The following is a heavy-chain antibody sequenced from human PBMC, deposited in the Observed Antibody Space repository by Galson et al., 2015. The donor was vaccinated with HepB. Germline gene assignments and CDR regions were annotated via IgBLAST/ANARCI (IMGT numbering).Heavy chain of an antibody. Sequence: LRLSCAASGFTFSSYSMNWVRQAPGKGREWVSYISSSSSTIYYADSVKGRFTLSRDNAKNSLNLQMNSLRAEDTAVYYCASHYDNSGKITDAFDIWGQGTMVTVSS. CDR2: ISSSSSTI. D-gene: IGHD3-22*01. J-gene: IGHJ3*02. CDR1: GFTFSSYS. CDR3: ASHYDNSGKITDAFDI. V-gene: IGHV3-48*01.